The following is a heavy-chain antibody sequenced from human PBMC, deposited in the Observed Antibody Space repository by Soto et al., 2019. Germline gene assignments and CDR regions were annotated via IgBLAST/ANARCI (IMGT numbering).Heavy chain of an antibody. J-gene: IGHJ6*02. CDR1: GGSFSGYY. CDR3: ARGLSYDYVWGSYVYYYGMDV. CDR2: INHSGST. D-gene: IGHD3-16*01. Sequence: SETLSLTCAVYGGSFSGYYWSWIRQPPGKGLEWIGEINHSGSTNYNPSLKSRVTISVDTSKNQFSLKLSSVTAADTAVYYCARGLSYDYVWGSYVYYYGMDVWGQGTTVTVSS. V-gene: IGHV4-34*01.